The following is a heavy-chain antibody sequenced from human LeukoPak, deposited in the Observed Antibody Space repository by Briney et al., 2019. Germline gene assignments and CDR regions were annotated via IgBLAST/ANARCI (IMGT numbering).Heavy chain of an antibody. CDR2: IYYSGST. D-gene: IGHD5-18*01. J-gene: IGHJ4*02. CDR3: ASGGYSYGLAY. CDR1: GGSISSYY. Sequence: SETLSLTCTVSGGSISSYYWSWIRQPPGKGLEWIGYIYYSGSTNYNPSLKSRVTISVDTSKNQFSLTLSSVTAADTAVYYCASGGYSYGLAYWGQGTLVTVSS. V-gene: IGHV4-59*01.